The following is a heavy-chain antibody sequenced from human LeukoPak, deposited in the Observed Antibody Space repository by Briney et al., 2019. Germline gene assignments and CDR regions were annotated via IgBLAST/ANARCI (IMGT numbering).Heavy chain of an antibody. V-gene: IGHV1-2*04. CDR1: GYTFTGYY. Sequence: ASVKVSCKASGYTFTGYYLHWVRQAPGQGLDWMGWINPNSGGTNYAQKFQGWVTMTRDTSTSTVYMELSSLRSEDTAVYYCARDQVEMSSWPGFDYWGQGTLVTVSS. CDR2: INPNSGGT. J-gene: IGHJ4*02. D-gene: IGHD6-13*01. CDR3: ARDQVEMSSWPGFDY.